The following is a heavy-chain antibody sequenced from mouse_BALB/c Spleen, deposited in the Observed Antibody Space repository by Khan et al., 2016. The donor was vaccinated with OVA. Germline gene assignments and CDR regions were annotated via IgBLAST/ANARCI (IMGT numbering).Heavy chain of an antibody. CDR3: ARGYGNFVNPHYAMDY. V-gene: IGHV5-6-5*01. CDR2: ISSGGST. Sequence: EVELVESGGGLVKPGGSLKLSCAASGFTFSSYAMSWVRQTLEKKLEWVASISSGGSTYYPDSVKGRFTISRDNARNILYLQMSSLRSEDTTMYYCARGYGNFVNPHYAMDYWGQGTSVTVSS. CDR1: GFTFSSYA. D-gene: IGHD2-1*01. J-gene: IGHJ4*01.